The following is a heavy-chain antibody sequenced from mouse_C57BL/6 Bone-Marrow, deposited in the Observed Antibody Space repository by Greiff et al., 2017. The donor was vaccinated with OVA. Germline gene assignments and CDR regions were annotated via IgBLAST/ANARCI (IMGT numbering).Heavy chain of an antibody. CDR1: GFTFTNYY. V-gene: IGHV7-3*01. CDR3: ARYKGRVAVDYFDY. D-gene: IGHD1-1*01. CDR2: LRNKPNGSTT. J-gene: IGHJ2*01. Sequence: EVKLVESGGGLVQPGDSLSLSCAASGFTFTNYYMSWVRQPPGKALEWLAFLRNKPNGSTTEYSASVKGRFTISRDNSQIILYLQMNALIAEDSATYYCARYKGRVAVDYFDYWGQGTALTVSS.